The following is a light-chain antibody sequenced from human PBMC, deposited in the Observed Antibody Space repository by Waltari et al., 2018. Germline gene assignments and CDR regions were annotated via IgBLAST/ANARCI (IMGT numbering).Light chain of an antibody. CDR1: EGITTY. V-gene: IGKV1-8*01. CDR2: AAS. J-gene: IGKJ4*01. CDR3: QEYFGYPLT. Sequence: AIRMTQSPSSFSASTGDRVTITCRANEGITTYLAWYQQKPGKAPKLLIYAASTLHSGVPSTVSGSGSGTDFTLTISFLQSEDFATYYCQEYFGYPLTVGGGTKVEIK.